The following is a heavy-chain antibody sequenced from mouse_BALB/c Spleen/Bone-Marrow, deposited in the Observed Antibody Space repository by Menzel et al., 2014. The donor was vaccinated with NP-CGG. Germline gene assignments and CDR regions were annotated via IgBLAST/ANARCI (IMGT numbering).Heavy chain of an antibody. CDR2: IWSGGST. CDR3: ARNSRGYGNSFAY. Sequence: VMLVESGPGLVQPSQSLSITCTVSGFSLTSYGLHWVRQSPGKGLEWLGVIWSGGSTDYNAAFISRLSISKDNSKSQVFFKMSSLQANDTAIYYCARNSRGYGNSFAYWGQGTLVTVSA. CDR1: GFSLTSYG. V-gene: IGHV2-2*02. J-gene: IGHJ3*01. D-gene: IGHD2-10*02.